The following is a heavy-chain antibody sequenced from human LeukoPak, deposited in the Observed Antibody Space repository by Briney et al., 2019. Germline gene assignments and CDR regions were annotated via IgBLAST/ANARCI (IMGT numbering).Heavy chain of an antibody. Sequence: GESLQISCTGSGYSFTSYWIGWVRQMPGKGLEWMGIIYPGDSDTRYSPSFQGQVATSADKSISTAYLQWSSLRASDTAMYYCARRVAGSYHDAFDIWGQGTMVTVSS. CDR1: GYSFTSYW. J-gene: IGHJ3*02. D-gene: IGHD1-26*01. CDR3: ARRVAGSYHDAFDI. V-gene: IGHV5-51*01. CDR2: IYPGDSDT.